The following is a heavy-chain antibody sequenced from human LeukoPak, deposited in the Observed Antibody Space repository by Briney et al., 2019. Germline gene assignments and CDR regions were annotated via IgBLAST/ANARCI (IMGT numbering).Heavy chain of an antibody. J-gene: IGHJ4*02. D-gene: IGHD4-11*01. Sequence: PGGSLGLSCAASGFTFSSYAMSWVRQAPGKGLEWVSAIGGSGGSTYYADSVKGRFTISRDNSKNTLYLQMNSLRAEDTAVYYCAKDLNLMTTVYYWGQGTLVTVSS. CDR3: AKDLNLMTTVYY. CDR2: IGGSGGST. CDR1: GFTFSSYA. V-gene: IGHV3-23*01.